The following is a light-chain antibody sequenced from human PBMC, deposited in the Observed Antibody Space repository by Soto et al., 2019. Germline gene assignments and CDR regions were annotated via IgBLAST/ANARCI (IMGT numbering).Light chain of an antibody. V-gene: IGLV2-14*01. CDR1: SNDVGAYKY. CDR3: SSYSRTTLFV. Sequence: QSVLTQPASVSGSPGQSITISCAGTSNDVGAYKYVSWYQQHPGKAPKLLIYEATNRPSGVSDRFSASKSDNTASLTISGLQAEDEADYYCSSYSRTTLFVFGTGNKLTVL. J-gene: IGLJ1*01. CDR2: EAT.